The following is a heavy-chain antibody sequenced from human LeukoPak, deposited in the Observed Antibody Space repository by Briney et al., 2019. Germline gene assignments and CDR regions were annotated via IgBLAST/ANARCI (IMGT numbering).Heavy chain of an antibody. J-gene: IGHJ4*02. CDR2: IIPILGIA. CDR3: ARYDYGDTDY. V-gene: IGHV1-69*02. Sequence: SVKVSCXASGGTFSSYTISWVRQAPGQGLQWMGRIIPILGIANYAQKFQGRVTITADKSTSTAYMELSSLRSEDTAVYYCARYDYGDTDYWGQGTLVTVSS. CDR1: GGTFSSYT. D-gene: IGHD4-17*01.